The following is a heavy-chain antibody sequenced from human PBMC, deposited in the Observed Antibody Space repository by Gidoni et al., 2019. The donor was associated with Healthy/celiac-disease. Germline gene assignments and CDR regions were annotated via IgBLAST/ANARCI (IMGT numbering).Heavy chain of an antibody. CDR1: GCTFNNYA. J-gene: IGHJ4*02. CDR3: AKEVLGVVAATD. V-gene: IGHV3-23*04. CDR2: ISGSGTST. D-gene: IGHD2-15*01. Sequence: VQLVESGGGLVQPGGSLRLSCAASGCTFNNYAMTWVRQAPGKGLEWVSAISGSGTSTHYADSVKGRFTISRDNAKNTLYLQMNSLRAEDTAVYYCAKEVLGVVAATDWGQGTLVTVSS.